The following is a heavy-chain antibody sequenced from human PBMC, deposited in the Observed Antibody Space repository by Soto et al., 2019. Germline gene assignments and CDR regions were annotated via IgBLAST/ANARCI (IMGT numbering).Heavy chain of an antibody. Sequence: GGSLRLSCAASGFTFSNAWMNWVRQAPGKGLEWVGRIKSKTDGGTTDYAAPVKGRFTISRDDSKNTLYLQMNSLKTEDTAVYYCTTEAYSRAELPFYYYYGMDVWGQGTTVTVSS. J-gene: IGHJ6*02. D-gene: IGHD6-13*01. CDR2: IKSKTDGGTT. CDR1: GFTFSNAW. CDR3: TTEAYSRAELPFYYYYGMDV. V-gene: IGHV3-15*07.